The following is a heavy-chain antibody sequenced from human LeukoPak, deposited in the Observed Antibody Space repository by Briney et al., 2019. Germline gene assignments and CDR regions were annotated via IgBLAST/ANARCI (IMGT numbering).Heavy chain of an antibody. V-gene: IGHV4-34*01. CDR2: INHSGST. D-gene: IGHD2-2*01. CDR3: ARVFEDGLIVVVPAARVAFDI. CDR1: GGSFSGYY. Sequence: SETLSLTCAVYGGSFSGYYWSWIRQPPGKGLEWIGEINHSGSTNYNPSLKSRVTISVDTSKNQFSLKLSSVTAADTAVYYCARVFEDGLIVVVPAARVAFDIWGQGTMVTVSS. J-gene: IGHJ3*02.